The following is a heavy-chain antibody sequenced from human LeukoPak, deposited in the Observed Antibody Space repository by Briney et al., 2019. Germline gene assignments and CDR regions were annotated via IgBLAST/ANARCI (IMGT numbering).Heavy chain of an antibody. D-gene: IGHD1-14*01. CDR1: GGSFSGYY. J-gene: IGHJ4*02. V-gene: IGHV4-34*01. Sequence: SETLSLPCAVYGGSFSGYYWSWIRQPPGKGLEWIGEINHSGSTNYNPSLKSRVTMSVGTSKNQFSLKLSSVTAADTAVYYCARARMDYWGQGTLVTVSS. CDR2: INHSGST. CDR3: ARARMDY.